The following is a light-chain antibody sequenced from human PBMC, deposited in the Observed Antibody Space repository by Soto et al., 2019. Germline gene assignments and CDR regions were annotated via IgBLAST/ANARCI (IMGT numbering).Light chain of an antibody. J-gene: IGKJ4*01. CDR1: QNVHSN. Sequence: EVVMTQSPATLSVSPGDGATLSCRASQNVHSNLAWYQQKPGQAPRLLIYDTSTMATDIPFRFSGGGSGTEFTLTISSLQSEDFAVYYCQQYNNWPLTFGGGTKVEIK. V-gene: IGKV3-15*01. CDR3: QQYNNWPLT. CDR2: DTS.